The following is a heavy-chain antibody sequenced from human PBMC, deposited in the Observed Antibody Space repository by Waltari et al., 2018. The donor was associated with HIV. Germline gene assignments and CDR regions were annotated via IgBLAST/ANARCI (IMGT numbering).Heavy chain of an antibody. CDR2: IIPMFGTA. CDR1: GGTFSSYA. D-gene: IGHD2-2*01. J-gene: IGHJ5*02. Sequence: QVQLVQSGAEVKKPGSSVKVSCKASGGTFSSYAISWVRRAPGQGLEWMGEIIPMFGTANYAQKFQGRVTITADASTSTAYMEVSSLRSEDTAVYYCARSGAYCSSTTCSNNWFDPWGQGTLVTVSS. V-gene: IGHV1-69*12. CDR3: ARSGAYCSSTTCSNNWFDP.